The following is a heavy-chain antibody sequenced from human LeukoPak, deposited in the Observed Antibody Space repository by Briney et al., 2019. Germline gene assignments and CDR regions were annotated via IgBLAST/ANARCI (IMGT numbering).Heavy chain of an antibody. CDR2: INSDGSTI. CDR3: ARVTVSSSEVIFDH. CDR1: GFTFSSYW. Sequence: PGGPLRLSCAASGFTFSSYWMHWVRQAPGKGLVWVSRINSDGSTITYADSVKGRFTISRDNARNTLYLQMNSLRAEDTAVYYCARVTVSSSEVIFDHWGQGSLVTVSS. J-gene: IGHJ4*02. V-gene: IGHV3-74*01. D-gene: IGHD1-20*01.